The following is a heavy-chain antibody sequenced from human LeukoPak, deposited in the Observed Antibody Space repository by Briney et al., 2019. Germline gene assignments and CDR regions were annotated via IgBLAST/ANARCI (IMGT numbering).Heavy chain of an antibody. D-gene: IGHD1-1*01. CDR3: ATGEVAGWKTDAFDI. CDR1: GGTFSSYA. J-gene: IGHJ3*02. CDR2: IIPIFGTA. V-gene: IGHV1-69*13. Sequence: SVKVSCKASGGTFSSYAISWVRQAPGQGLEWMGGIIPIFGTANYAQKFQGRVTITADESTSTAYMELSSLRSEDTAVYYCATGEVAGWKTDAFDIWGQGTMVTVSS.